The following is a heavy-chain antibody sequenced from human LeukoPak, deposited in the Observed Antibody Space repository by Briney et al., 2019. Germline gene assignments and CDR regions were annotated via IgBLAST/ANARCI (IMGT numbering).Heavy chain of an antibody. CDR1: GFTFTRYG. V-gene: IGHV3-30*02. CDR3: AKDRGEKYDSSGSWYHFDY. Sequence: GGSLRLSCAASGFTFTRYGMHWVRQAPGKGLEWVAFMRYDGGKQLYADSVRRRFTIARDIYKNTLYLQMNSMRGDDTALYYCAKDRGEKYDSSGSWYHFDYWGQGTLVTVPS. J-gene: IGHJ4*02. D-gene: IGHD3-22*01. CDR2: MRYDGGKQ.